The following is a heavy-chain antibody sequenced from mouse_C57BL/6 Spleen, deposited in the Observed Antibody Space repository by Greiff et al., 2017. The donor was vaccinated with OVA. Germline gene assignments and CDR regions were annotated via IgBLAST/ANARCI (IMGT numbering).Heavy chain of an antibody. Sequence: QVQLKQPGAELVMPGASVKLSCKASGYTFTSYWMHWVKQRPGQGLEWIGEIDPSDSYTNYNQKFKGKSTLTVDKSSSTAYMQLSSLTSEDSAVYYCAQSMVKKGGWYYDVWGTGTTVTVSS. V-gene: IGHV1-69*01. CDR1: GYTFTSYW. CDR2: IDPSDSYT. CDR3: AQSMVKKGGWYYDV. J-gene: IGHJ1*03. D-gene: IGHD2-1*01.